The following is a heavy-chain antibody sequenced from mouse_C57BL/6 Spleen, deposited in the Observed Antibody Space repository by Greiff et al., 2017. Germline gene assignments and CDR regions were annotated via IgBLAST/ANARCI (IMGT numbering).Heavy chain of an antibody. CDR3: TRGNYYGSSYLYFDV. CDR2: IDPETGGT. V-gene: IGHV1-15*01. CDR1: GYTFTDYE. D-gene: IGHD1-1*01. J-gene: IGHJ1*03. Sequence: QVQLQQSGAELVRPGASVTLSCKASGYTFTDYEMHWVKQTPVHGLEWIGAIDPETGGTAYNQKFKGKAILTADKSSSTAYMELRSLTSEDSAVYYCTRGNYYGSSYLYFDVWGTGTTVTVSS.